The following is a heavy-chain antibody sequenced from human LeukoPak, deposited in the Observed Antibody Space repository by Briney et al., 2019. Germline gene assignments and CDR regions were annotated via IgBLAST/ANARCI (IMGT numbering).Heavy chain of an antibody. Sequence: GGSLRLSCAASGFTVSSYWMSWVRRAPGKGREWVANIKQDGSEKYYVDSVKGRFTISRDNAKNSLYLQMNSLRAEDTAVYYCARDRDIAVAGTGWFDPWGQGTLVPVSS. CDR2: IKQDGSEK. J-gene: IGHJ5*02. CDR3: ARDRDIAVAGTGWFDP. D-gene: IGHD6-19*01. CDR1: GFTVSSYW. V-gene: IGHV3-7*01.